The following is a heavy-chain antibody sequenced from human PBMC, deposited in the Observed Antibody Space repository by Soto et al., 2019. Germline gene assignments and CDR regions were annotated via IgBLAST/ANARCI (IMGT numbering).Heavy chain of an antibody. V-gene: IGHV1-8*01. CDR3: ARDPYNVLMVNAPNLYGMDV. J-gene: IGHJ6*02. CDR1: GYTFTSYD. Sequence: ASVKVSCKASGYTFTSYDINWVRQATGQGLEWMGWMNPNSGNTGYAQKFQGRVTMTTDTSTNTAYMELSSLRSEDTAVYYCARDPYNVLMVNAPNLYGMDVWGQGTTVTVSS. D-gene: IGHD2-8*01. CDR2: MNPNSGNT.